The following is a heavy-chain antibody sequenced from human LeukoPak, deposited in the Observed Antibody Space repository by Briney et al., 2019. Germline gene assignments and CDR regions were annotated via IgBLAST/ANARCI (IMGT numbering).Heavy chain of an antibody. V-gene: IGHV5-51*01. CDR2: IYPGDSDT. CDR3: ARLPQLPANLIYCSSTNCYDNWFDP. D-gene: IGHD2-2*01. CDR1: GYRFTSYW. J-gene: IGHJ5*02. Sequence: GESLKISCKGSGYRFTSYWIGWVRQMSGKGLEWMGIIYPGDSDTRYSPSFQGQVTISADKSISTAYLQWSSLKASDTAMYYCARLPQLPANLIYCSSTNCYDNWFDPWGQGTLVTVSS.